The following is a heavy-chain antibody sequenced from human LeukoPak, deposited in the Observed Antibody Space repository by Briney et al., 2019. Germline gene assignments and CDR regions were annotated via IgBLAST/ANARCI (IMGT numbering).Heavy chain of an antibody. CDR2: IKQDGSEK. D-gene: IGHD3-10*01. Sequence: ETLSLTCAVYGGSFSGYYWSWIRQAPGKGLEWVADIKQDGSEKYYVDSVKGRFTISRDNAKKSLYLQMNNLRAEDTAVYYCARAQGNFGSGSYYNPGDYWGQGTLVTVSS. CDR3: ARAQGNFGSGSYYNPGDY. J-gene: IGHJ4*02. CDR1: GGSFSGYY. V-gene: IGHV3-7*03.